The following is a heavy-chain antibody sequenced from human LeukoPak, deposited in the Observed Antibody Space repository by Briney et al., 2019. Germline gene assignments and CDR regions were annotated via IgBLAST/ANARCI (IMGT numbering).Heavy chain of an antibody. Sequence: GGSLRLSCAAPGFTFSNYSMHRVRQAPGKGLEWVAFVRYVVSTKFYADSVKGRFTISRDNFKTTLYLQMNSPRPEDTAVYYCAKDVPAAYFYYLGQGTLVTVSS. CDR1: GFTFSNYS. J-gene: IGHJ4*02. D-gene: IGHD2-2*01. CDR3: AKDVPAAYFYY. CDR2: VRYVVSTK. V-gene: IGHV3-30*02.